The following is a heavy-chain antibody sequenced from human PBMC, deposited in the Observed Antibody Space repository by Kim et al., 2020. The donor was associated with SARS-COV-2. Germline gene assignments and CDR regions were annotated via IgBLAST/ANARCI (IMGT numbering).Heavy chain of an antibody. CDR2: ISYDGSNK. Sequence: GGSLRLSCAASGFTFSSYAMHWVRQAPGKGLEWVAVISYDGSNKYYVDSVKGRFTISRDNSKNTLYLQMNSLRAEDTAVYYCARDRPLLRYFDWSYYYGMDIWGQGTTVTVSS. CDR1: GFTFSSYA. J-gene: IGHJ6*02. CDR3: ARDRPLLRYFDWSYYYGMDI. V-gene: IGHV3-30*04. D-gene: IGHD3-9*01.